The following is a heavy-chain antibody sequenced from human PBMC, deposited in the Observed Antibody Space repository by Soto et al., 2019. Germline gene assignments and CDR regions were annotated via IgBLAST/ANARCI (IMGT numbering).Heavy chain of an antibody. CDR3: ARKREMIVVYAFYI. J-gene: IGHJ3*02. D-gene: IGHD3-22*01. CDR2: ISPIFGTA. V-gene: IGHV1-69*01. Sequence: QVQLVQSGAEVKKPGSSVKVSCKASGGTFSSYAISWVRQAPGKGLEWMGGISPIFGTANYAQKLQGRVTITADESTSVADMELSNLRSKEAAVYYCARKREMIVVYAFYIWGQGTMVTVSS. CDR1: GGTFSSYA.